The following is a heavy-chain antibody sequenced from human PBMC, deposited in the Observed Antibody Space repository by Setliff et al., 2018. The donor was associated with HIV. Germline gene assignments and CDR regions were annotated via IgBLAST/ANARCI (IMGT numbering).Heavy chain of an antibody. CDR3: ARDMQDNNSFGPNSNLGY. D-gene: IGHD5-18*01. Sequence: ASVKVSCKASGYTFISYAMHWVRQAPGQRLEWMGWINAGNGNTKYSQKFQGRVTITRDTSAYTAYMELSSLRSEDTAVYFCARDMQDNNSFGPNSNLGYWGQGTQVTVSS. CDR2: INAGNGNT. J-gene: IGHJ4*02. CDR1: GYTFISYA. V-gene: IGHV1-3*01.